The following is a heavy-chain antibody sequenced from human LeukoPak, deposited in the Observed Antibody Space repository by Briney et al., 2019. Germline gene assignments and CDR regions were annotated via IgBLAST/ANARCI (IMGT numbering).Heavy chain of an antibody. CDR2: ISGNGGYT. V-gene: IGHV3-64*01. CDR1: GFVFSTYA. Sequence: PGGSLRLSRAASGFVFSTYAMHWVRQAPGKGLEYVSGISGNGGYTDYANSVKGRFTISRDNFKNTLYLQMGSLRAEDMAVYYCARDLFSGAEMATFDYWGQGTLVTVSS. J-gene: IGHJ4*02. D-gene: IGHD5-24*01. CDR3: ARDLFSGAEMATFDY.